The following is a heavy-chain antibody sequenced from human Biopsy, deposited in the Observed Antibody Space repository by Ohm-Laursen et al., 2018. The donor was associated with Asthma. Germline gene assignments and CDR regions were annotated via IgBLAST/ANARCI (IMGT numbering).Heavy chain of an antibody. CDR1: PGSFSGFY. V-gene: IGHV4-34*01. J-gene: IGHJ6*02. CDR2: TNERGVT. CDR3: ARGPELDV. Sequence: GTLSLTCDVYPGSFSGFYWTWIRQSPEKGLEWIGETNERGVTNNNPSLKSRVIISIDTYWNRVSLKLTSVTAADTAVYYCARGPELDVWGQGTTVTVSS.